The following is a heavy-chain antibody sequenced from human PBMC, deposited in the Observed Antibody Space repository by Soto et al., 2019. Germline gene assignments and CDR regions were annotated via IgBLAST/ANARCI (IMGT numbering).Heavy chain of an antibody. CDR1: GFNFSNHW. Sequence: GGSLRLSCAASGFNFSNHWMHWVRQRPAEGLVWVSRITSDGESKAYAESVKGRFAISRDNAKNTLYLQMNGLTAEDTAVYYCARESGDWPLNWFDPWGQGTLVTVSS. CDR3: ARESGDWPLNWFDP. D-gene: IGHD2-21*02. V-gene: IGHV3-74*01. J-gene: IGHJ5*02. CDR2: ITSDGESK.